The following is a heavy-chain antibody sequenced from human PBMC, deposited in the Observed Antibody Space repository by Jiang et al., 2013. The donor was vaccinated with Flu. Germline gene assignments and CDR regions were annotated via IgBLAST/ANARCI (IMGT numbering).Heavy chain of an antibody. Sequence: QLVESGAEVKKPGASVKVSCKASGYTFASYYIHWVRQAPGQGLEWMAITNPSSGYTTYAQSFQGRVTMTRDTSTSTVYMELSRLRSEDTAVFYCTREMRTMVRGIINKRFDYWGQGTLVTVS. D-gene: IGHD3-10*01. CDR3: TREMRTMVRGIINKRFDY. J-gene: IGHJ4*02. CDR1: GYTFASYY. CDR2: TNPSSGYT. V-gene: IGHV1-46*01.